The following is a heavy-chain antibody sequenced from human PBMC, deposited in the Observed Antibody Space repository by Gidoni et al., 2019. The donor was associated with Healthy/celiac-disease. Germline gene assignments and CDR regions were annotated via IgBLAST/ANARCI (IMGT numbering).Heavy chain of an antibody. V-gene: IGHV4-59*01. CDR1: GGSISSYY. CDR2: IYYSGST. CDR3: ARVLSVWFGELLGWFDP. J-gene: IGHJ5*02. D-gene: IGHD3-10*01. Sequence: QVQLQESGPGLVKPSETLSLTCTVSGGSISSYYWSWIRQPPGKGLEWIGYIYYSGSTNYNPSLKSRVTISVDTSKNQFSLKLSSVTAADTAVYYCARVLSVWFGELLGWFDPWGQGTLVTVSS.